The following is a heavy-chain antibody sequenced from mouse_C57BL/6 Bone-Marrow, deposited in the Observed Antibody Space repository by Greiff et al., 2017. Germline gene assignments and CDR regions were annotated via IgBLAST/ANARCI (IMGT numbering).Heavy chain of an antibody. D-gene: IGHD1-1*01. V-gene: IGHV1-9*01. CDR3: ARRGNYYGSSSFFEY. J-gene: IGHJ2*01. CDR2: ILPGSGST. Sequence: VKLQESGAELMKPGASVKLSCKATGYTFTGYWIEWVKQRTGHGLEWIGEILPGSGSTNYNEKFKGKATFTADTSSNTAYMQLSSLTTEDSAIYYCARRGNYYGSSSFFEYWGQGTTLTVSS. CDR1: GYTFTGYW.